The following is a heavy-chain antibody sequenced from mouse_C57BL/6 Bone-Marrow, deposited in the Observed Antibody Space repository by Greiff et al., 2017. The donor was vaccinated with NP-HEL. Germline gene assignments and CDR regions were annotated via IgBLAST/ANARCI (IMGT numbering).Heavy chain of an antibody. Sequence: QVQLKESGAELARPGASVKMSCKASGYTFPSSTMHWVKQRPGQGLEWIGYINPSSGYTKYNQKFKDKATLTADKSSSTAYMQLSSLTSEDSAVYYCAAPLNYYGSSFDYWGQGTTLTVSS. CDR2: INPSSGYT. D-gene: IGHD1-1*01. CDR3: AAPLNYYGSSFDY. CDR1: GYTFPSST. V-gene: IGHV1-4*01. J-gene: IGHJ2*01.